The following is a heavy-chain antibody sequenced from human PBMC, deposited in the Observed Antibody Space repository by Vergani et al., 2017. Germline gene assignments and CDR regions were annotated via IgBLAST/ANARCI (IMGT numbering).Heavy chain of an antibody. CDR2: SSVSGGST. V-gene: IGHV3-23*01. D-gene: IGHD5-12*01. Sequence: EVQLLESGGDLVQPGGSLRLSCAASGFTFNHYAMNWVRQAPGKGLEWVSGSSVSGGSTYYAGSVKGGFTISKGRSKNTLYIQMNSLSAGDTSVYYCAKATPRNGGYDYLCYYHDIDVWGQGTTVTVSS. CDR1: GFTFNHYA. CDR3: AKATPRNGGYDYLCYYHDIDV. J-gene: IGHJ6*02.